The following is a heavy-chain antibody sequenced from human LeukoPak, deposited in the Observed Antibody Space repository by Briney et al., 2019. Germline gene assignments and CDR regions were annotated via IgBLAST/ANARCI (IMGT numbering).Heavy chain of an antibody. CDR2: ITCSSSYL. CDR1: VYVFNVYS. Sequence: PGGSLTLPCAASVYVFNVYSMTWLPQSPGKALEWVSSITCSSSYLYYPDSVKGRFTISRDNARSSLYLQMGSLRAEDTAVYYCTRSEGDCSSTNCYIDYWGRGTLVTVSS. V-gene: IGHV3-21*01. J-gene: IGHJ4*02. CDR3: TRSEGDCSSTNCYIDY. D-gene: IGHD2-2*01.